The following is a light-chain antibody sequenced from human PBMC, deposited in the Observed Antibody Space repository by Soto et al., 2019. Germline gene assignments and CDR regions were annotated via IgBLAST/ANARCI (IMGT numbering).Light chain of an antibody. V-gene: IGLV1-40*01. CDR3: QSYDSSLSGWV. J-gene: IGLJ3*02. CDR1: SSNIGAAYD. CDR2: GNN. Sequence: QSVLTQPPSVSGAPGQKDTISCTRSSSNIGAAYDVHWYQHLPGTAHKLLIYGNNNRPSGVPDRFSGSKSGTSASLAITGLQAEDEADYYCQSYDSSLSGWVFGGGTKLTVL.